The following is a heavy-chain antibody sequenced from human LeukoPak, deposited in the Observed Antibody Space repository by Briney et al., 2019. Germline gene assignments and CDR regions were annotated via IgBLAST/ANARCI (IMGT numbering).Heavy chain of an antibody. V-gene: IGHV1-2*02. CDR3: ARRQDYYYHGMDV. Sequence: ASVKVSCKASGYTFTYYYMHWVRQAPGQGLEWMGWINPNSGGTNYAQKFQGRVTMTRDTSTSTVYMELSSLRSEDTAVYYCARRQDYYYHGMDVWGQGTTVTVSS. CDR2: INPNSGGT. CDR1: GYTFTYYY. J-gene: IGHJ6*02.